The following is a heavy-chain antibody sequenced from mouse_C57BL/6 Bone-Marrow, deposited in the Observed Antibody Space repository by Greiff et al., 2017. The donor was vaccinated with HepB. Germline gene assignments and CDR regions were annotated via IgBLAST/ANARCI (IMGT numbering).Heavy chain of an antibody. CDR3: AVYDGYSYWYFDV. V-gene: IGHV1-54*01. D-gene: IGHD2-3*01. CDR1: GYAFTNYL. J-gene: IGHJ1*03. CDR2: INPGSGGT. Sequence: QVHVKQSGAELVRPGTSVKVSCKASGYAFTNYLIEWVKQRPGQGLEWIGVINPGSGGTNYNEKFKGKATLTADKSSSTAYMQLSSLTSEDSAVYFCAVYDGYSYWYFDVWGTGTTVTVSS.